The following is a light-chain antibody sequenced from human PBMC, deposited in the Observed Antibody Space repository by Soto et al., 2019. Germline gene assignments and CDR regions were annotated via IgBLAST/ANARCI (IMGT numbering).Light chain of an antibody. CDR1: QSIRSW. Sequence: DLQMTQSPSILYASVGHRVSITCRSSQSIRSWLAWYQQKPGKAPKLLIYDAYSLESGVPSRFSGRRSGTEFTLTIAGLQPEDFATYYCQQYESYSPLTFGGGTEVDIK. CDR2: DAY. V-gene: IGKV1-5*01. CDR3: QQYESYSPLT. J-gene: IGKJ4*01.